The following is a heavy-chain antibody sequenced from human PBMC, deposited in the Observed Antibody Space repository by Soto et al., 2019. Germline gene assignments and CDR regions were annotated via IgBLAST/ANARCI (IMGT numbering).Heavy chain of an antibody. Sequence: GGSLRLSCAASGFSFTNFAMSWVRQAPGKGLEWVAGIGASGDITWYADSVKGRLSISRDNSKNTLYLQLNSLRFEDTAVYYCAKDGFTDRGDDYFDYWGPGTLVTVS. V-gene: IGHV3-23*01. D-gene: IGHD2-21*02. J-gene: IGHJ4*02. CDR2: IGASGDIT. CDR1: GFSFTNFA. CDR3: AKDGFTDRGDDYFDY.